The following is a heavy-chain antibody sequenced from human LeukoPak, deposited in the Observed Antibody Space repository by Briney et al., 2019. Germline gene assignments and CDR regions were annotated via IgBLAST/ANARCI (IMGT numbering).Heavy chain of an antibody. J-gene: IGHJ6*03. CDR2: IIPIFGTA. Sequence: SVKVSCKASGGTFSSYAISWVRQAPGQGLEWMGGIIPIFGTANYAQTFQGRVTITTDESTSTAYMELSSLRSEDTAVYYCARSHHDFWSGYGPSYMDVWGKGTTVTVSS. D-gene: IGHD3-3*01. V-gene: IGHV1-69*05. CDR3: ARSHHDFWSGYGPSYMDV. CDR1: GGTFSSYA.